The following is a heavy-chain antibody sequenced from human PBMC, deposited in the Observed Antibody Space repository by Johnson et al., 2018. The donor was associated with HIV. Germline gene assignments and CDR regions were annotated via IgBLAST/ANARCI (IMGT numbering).Heavy chain of an antibody. Sequence: MLLVESGGGLVQPGGSLRLSCVASGITVSSNYMSWVRQAPGKGLEWVSVIFCVGGAYYADSVKGRFIISRDNSKNMLYLHMNSLRPEDTAVYYCARDGRDLVTRGSFDIWGQGTVVTVSS. D-gene: IGHD3-9*01. V-gene: IGHV3-66*02. CDR2: IFCVGGA. CDR1: GITVSSNY. CDR3: ARDGRDLVTRGSFDI. J-gene: IGHJ3*02.